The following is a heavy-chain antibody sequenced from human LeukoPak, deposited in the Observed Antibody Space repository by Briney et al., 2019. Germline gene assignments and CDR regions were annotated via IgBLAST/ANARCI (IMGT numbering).Heavy chain of an antibody. V-gene: IGHV3-21*01. Sequence: PGGSLRLSCAASGFTFSSYSMNWVRQAPGKGLEWVSSISSSSSYIYYADSVKGRFTISRDNAKNSLYLQMNSLRAEDTAVYYCARATVAVAGTWYFDYWGQGTLVTVSS. CDR3: ARATVAVAGTWYFDY. D-gene: IGHD6-19*01. CDR1: GFTFSSYS. J-gene: IGHJ4*02. CDR2: ISSSSSYI.